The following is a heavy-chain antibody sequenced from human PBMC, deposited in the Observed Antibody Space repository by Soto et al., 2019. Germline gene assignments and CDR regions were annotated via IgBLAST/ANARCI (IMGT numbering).Heavy chain of an antibody. CDR2: IYSGGST. Sequence: EVQLVETGGGLIQPGGSLRLSCAASGCTVSSNYMSWVRQAPGKGLEWVSIIYSGGSTHYAPSVKGRFTISSDNSKNTLYLQMNSLSAEDTAVYCCARGLNVYDHSGYYYYWGQGTLVTVSP. CDR1: GCTVSSNY. V-gene: IGHV3-53*02. CDR3: ARGLNVYDHSGYYYY. D-gene: IGHD3-22*01. J-gene: IGHJ4*02.